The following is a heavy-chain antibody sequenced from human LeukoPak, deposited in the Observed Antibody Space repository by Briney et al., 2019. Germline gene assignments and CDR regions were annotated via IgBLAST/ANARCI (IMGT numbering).Heavy chain of an antibody. V-gene: IGHV3-23*01. J-gene: IGHJ4*02. CDR2: IYDSGGNT. Sequence: GGSLRLSCAASGFSFSNYAMSWVRQAPGKGLEWVSTIYDSGGNTYSADSVKGRFTISRDNSRNTVYLQMNSLRAEDTAVYYCAKDHGAAVVPRRFDYWGQGTLVTVSS. CDR3: AKDHGAAVVPRRFDY. D-gene: IGHD2-2*01. CDR1: GFSFSNYA.